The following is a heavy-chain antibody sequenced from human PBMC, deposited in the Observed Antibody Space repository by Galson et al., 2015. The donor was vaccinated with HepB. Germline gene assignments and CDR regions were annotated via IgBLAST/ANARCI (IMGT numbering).Heavy chain of an antibody. V-gene: IGHV4-34*01. CDR1: GGSFSGYY. CDR3: ARGEIAGYSSSWYNYYYYGMDV. Sequence: SETLSLTCAVYGGSFSGYYWSWIRQPPGKGLEWIGEINHSGSTNYNPSLKSRVTISVDTSKNQFSLKLSSVTAADTAVYYCARGEIAGYSSSWYNYYYYGMDVWGQGTTVTVSS. CDR2: INHSGST. J-gene: IGHJ6*02. D-gene: IGHD6-13*01.